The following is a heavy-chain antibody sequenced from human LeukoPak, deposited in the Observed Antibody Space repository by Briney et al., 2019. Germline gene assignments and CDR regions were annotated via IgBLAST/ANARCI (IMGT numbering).Heavy chain of an antibody. D-gene: IGHD2-21*01. Sequence: GGSLRLSCAASGFTFSSYAMNWARQAPGKGLEWVSTITGRGHSTYYADSVKGRFTISRDNSKNTLYLQMNSLRVEDTAVYYCAKDRDSPGFNWFDPWGQGTLVTVSS. CDR2: ITGRGHST. CDR3: AKDRDSPGFNWFDP. V-gene: IGHV3-23*01. CDR1: GFTFSSYA. J-gene: IGHJ5*02.